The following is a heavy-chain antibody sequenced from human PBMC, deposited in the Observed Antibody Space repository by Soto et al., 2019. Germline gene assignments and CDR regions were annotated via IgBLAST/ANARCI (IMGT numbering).Heavy chain of an antibody. CDR3: ARDRVIGIRMASHFDY. J-gene: IGHJ4*02. V-gene: IGHV3-30-3*01. D-gene: IGHD5-18*01. CDR2: ISYDGSNK. CDR1: GFTFSSYA. Sequence: GGSLRLSCAASGFTFSSYAMHWVRQAPGKGLEWVAVISYDGSNKYYADSVKGRFTISRDNSKNTLYLQMNSLRAEDTAVYYCARDRVIGIRMASHFDYWGQGTLVTVSS.